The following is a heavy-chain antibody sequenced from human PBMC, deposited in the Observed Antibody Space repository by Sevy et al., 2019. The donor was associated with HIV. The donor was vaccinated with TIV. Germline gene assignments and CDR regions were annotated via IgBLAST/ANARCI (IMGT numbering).Heavy chain of an antibody. J-gene: IGHJ4*02. Sequence: GGSLRLSCAASGFTFASFAMSWVRQVPGKGLEWVSGINGDGGCVYYADSVKGRFTISRDNSKNTLYLQMNTLRAEDTALYFCAKDFGDAASYPPPFFLDYWGQGTLVTVSS. CDR2: INGDGGCV. CDR3: AKDFGDAASYPPPFFLDY. V-gene: IGHV3-23*01. CDR1: GFTFASFA. D-gene: IGHD3-10*01.